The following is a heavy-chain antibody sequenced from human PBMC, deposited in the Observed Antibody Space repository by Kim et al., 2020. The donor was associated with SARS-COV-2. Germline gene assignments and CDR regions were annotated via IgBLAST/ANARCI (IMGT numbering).Heavy chain of an antibody. J-gene: IGHJ4*01. Sequence: GRFTISRDNAKNSLFLQINSLRAEDSAVYYCARAGDYYDSSGYYYEAFDYWGHGTLVTVSS. CDR3: ARAGDYYDSSGYYYEAFDY. D-gene: IGHD3-22*01. V-gene: IGHV3-11*04.